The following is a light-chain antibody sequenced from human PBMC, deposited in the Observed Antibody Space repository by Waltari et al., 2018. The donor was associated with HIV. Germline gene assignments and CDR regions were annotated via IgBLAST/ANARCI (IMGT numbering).Light chain of an antibody. CDR3: ASFTSNTWV. V-gene: IGLV2-14*01. J-gene: IGLJ3*02. Sequence: HSALTQPASVSGPHGQSITISCAGTSSDVGDYDYVSWYHHPPGHAPNLVICELTNRPLGVSERFSGSKSGNAASLTISYLLTEDEGFYYCASFTSNTWVFGGGTEVTVL. CDR2: ELT. CDR1: SSDVGDYDY.